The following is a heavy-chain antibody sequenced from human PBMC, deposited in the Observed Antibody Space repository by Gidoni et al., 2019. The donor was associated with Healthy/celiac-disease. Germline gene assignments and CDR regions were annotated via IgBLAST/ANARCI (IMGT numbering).Heavy chain of an antibody. CDR3: AKGGVADAFDY. J-gene: IGHJ4*02. V-gene: IGHV3-9*01. D-gene: IGHD6-19*01. CDR2: ISWNSGSI. CDR1: GFTFDDYA. Sequence: EVQLVESGGGLVQPGRSLRLSCAASGFTFDDYAMHWVRQAPGKGLEWVSGISWNSGSIGYADSVKGRFTISRDNAKNSLYLQMNSLRAEDTALYYCAKGGVADAFDYWGQGTLVTVSS.